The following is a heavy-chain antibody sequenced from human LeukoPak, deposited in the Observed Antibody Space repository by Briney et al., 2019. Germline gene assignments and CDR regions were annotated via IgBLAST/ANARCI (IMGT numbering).Heavy chain of an antibody. CDR3: ARASGNYIRD. CDR1: GFTFSSSL. Sequence: PGGSLRLSCVASGFTFSSSLMNWVRQAPGQGLEWVSYIGSSGGTTYYADSVKGRFTISRDKAKNSLYLQMNSLRDEDTAVYYCARASGNYIRDWGQGTLVTVSS. J-gene: IGHJ4*02. V-gene: IGHV3-48*02. CDR2: IGSSGGTT. D-gene: IGHD1-26*01.